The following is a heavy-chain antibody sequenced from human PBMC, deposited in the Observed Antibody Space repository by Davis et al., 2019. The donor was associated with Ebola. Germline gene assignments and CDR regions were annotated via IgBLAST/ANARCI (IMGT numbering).Heavy chain of an antibody. D-gene: IGHD6-19*01. V-gene: IGHV5-51*01. Sequence: GASLKISCKGSGYSFTSYWIGWVRQMPGKGLEWMGIIYPGDSDTRYSPSFQGQVTISADKSISTAYLQWSSLKASDTAMYYFARQGGIAVAGTSGGYFDLWGRGTLVTVSP. CDR2: IYPGDSDT. J-gene: IGHJ2*01. CDR1: GYSFTSYW. CDR3: ARQGGIAVAGTSGGYFDL.